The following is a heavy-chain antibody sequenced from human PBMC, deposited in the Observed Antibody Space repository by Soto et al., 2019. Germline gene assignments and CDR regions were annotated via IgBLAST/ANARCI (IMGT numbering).Heavy chain of an antibody. J-gene: IGHJ4*02. Sequence: QITLKESGPPLVKPTQTLTLTCTFSGFLLSTSGVAVGWIRQCPVKALERLALIYWDDNKRYSPPLQSRITHTRDASKNQVVLTMTNVDAVDTATYYWAHRYGSSYDYWGQGNRVNVS. D-gene: IGHD6-13*01. V-gene: IGHV2-5*02. CDR1: GFLLSTSGVA. CDR2: IYWDDNK. CDR3: AHRYGSSYDY.